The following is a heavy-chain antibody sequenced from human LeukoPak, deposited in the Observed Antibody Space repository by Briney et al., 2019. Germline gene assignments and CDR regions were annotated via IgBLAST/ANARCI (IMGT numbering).Heavy chain of an antibody. CDR2: IYHSGST. CDR3: ASPNTVTTKVSAFDI. Sequence: PSETLSLTCAVSGYSISSGYYWGWIRQPPGKGLEWIGSIYHSGSTYYNPSLKSRVTISVDTSKNQFSLKLSSVTAADTAVYYCASPNTVTTKVSAFDIWGQGTMVTVSS. V-gene: IGHV4-38-2*01. CDR1: GYSISSGYY. J-gene: IGHJ3*02. D-gene: IGHD4-17*01.